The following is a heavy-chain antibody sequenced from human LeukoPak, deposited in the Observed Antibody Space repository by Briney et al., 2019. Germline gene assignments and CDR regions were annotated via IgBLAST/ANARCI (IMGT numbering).Heavy chain of an antibody. Sequence: PGGSLRLSCAASGFTFSSYAMSWVRQAPGKGLEWVSVIYSGGSTYYADSVKGRFTISRANSKNTLYLQMNSLRAEDTAVYYCARGRDGYNLVYFDYWGQGTLVTVSS. CDR1: GFTFSSYA. CDR2: IYSGGST. D-gene: IGHD5-24*01. V-gene: IGHV3-66*01. J-gene: IGHJ4*02. CDR3: ARGRDGYNLVYFDY.